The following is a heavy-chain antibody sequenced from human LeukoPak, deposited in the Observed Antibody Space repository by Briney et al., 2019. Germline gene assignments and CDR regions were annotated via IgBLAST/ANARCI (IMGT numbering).Heavy chain of an antibody. J-gene: IGHJ3*02. CDR3: TRDRKYYEI. CDR1: GGSMSDYY. Sequence: PSETLSLTCTVSGGSMSDYYWSWIRQPPGEKLEWIGYIYYTGTTTYNPSLKSRATLSIDTSKNQFSLKLSSVTAADTAVYFCTRDRKYYEIWGQGTMVTVSS. CDR2: IYYTGTT. V-gene: IGHV4-59*01. D-gene: IGHD1-14*01.